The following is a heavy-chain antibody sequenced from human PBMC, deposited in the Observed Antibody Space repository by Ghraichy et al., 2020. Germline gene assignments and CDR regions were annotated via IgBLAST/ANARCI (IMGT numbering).Heavy chain of an antibody. CDR3: ARVGGSSWSPHNFDY. J-gene: IGHJ4*02. D-gene: IGHD6-13*01. CDR2: IYYSGST. CDR1: GGSISSGGYY. Sequence: SETLSLTCTVSGGSISSGGYYWSWIRQHPGKGLEWIGYIYYSGSTYYNPSLKSRVTISVDTSKNQFSLKLSSVTAADTAVYYCARVGGSSWSPHNFDYWGQGTLVTVSS. V-gene: IGHV4-31*03.